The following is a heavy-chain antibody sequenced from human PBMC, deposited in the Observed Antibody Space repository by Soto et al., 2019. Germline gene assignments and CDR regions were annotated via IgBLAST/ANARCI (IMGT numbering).Heavy chain of an antibody. CDR1: GASITSGAYY. J-gene: IGHJ2*01. CDR3: VRTVGSSWFFDI. D-gene: IGHD3-10*01. CDR2: IFSEGSP. V-gene: IGHV4-39*01. Sequence: QLQLRQSGPGLVKPPETLSLTCSFSGASITSGAYYWGWIRQPPGKGLEWVGSIFSEGSPYYNPSPPSRVTFAIDKSRTELSLKLTCATAADTAGSQCVRTVGSSWFFDIWGSGTRITFSS.